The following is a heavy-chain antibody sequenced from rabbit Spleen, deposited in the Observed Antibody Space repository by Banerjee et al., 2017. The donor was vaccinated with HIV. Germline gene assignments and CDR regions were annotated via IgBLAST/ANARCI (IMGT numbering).Heavy chain of an antibody. Sequence: QQLVESGGGLVKPGASLTLTCKASGFSFSSGYDMCWVRQAPGKGLEWIGCIDGGSSGTTYYASWAKGRFTISKASSTTVTLQMTSLTAADTATYFCARDQATTTGYYWDLWGPGTLVTVS. CDR2: IDGGSSGTT. CDR1: GFSFSSGYD. V-gene: IGHV1S40*01. J-gene: IGHJ4*01. D-gene: IGHD1-1*01. CDR3: ARDQATTTGYYWDL.